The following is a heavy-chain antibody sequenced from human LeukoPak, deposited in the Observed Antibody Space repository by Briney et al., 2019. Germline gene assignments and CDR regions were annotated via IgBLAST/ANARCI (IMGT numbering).Heavy chain of an antibody. CDR3: ARSGAAGTYSYYYMDV. Sequence: GASVKVSCKASGYKFIDYYIHCVRQAPGQGFEWMGWINPKSGGTNYAQKFQGRITMTRDTSISTTYMELGSLTSDDTAVYYCARSGAAGTYSYYYMDVWGKETTVTVSS. CDR2: INPKSGGT. V-gene: IGHV1-2*02. D-gene: IGHD6-19*01. J-gene: IGHJ6*03. CDR1: GYKFIDYY.